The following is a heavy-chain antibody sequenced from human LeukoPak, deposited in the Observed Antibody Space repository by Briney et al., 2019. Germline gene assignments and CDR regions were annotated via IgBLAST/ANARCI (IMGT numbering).Heavy chain of an antibody. V-gene: IGHV1-8*01. CDR1: GYTFTSYD. CDR2: MNPNSGNT. Sequence: ASVKVSCKASGYTFTSYDINWVRQATGQGLEWMGWMNPNSGNTGYAQKFQGRVTMTRNTSISTAYMELSSLRSEDTAVYYYARVDIRYFDWLSDYWGQGTLVSVSS. CDR3: ARVDIRYFDWLSDY. J-gene: IGHJ4*02. D-gene: IGHD3-9*01.